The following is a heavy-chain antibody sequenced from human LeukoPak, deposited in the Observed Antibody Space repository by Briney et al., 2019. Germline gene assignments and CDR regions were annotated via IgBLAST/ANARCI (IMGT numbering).Heavy chain of an antibody. Sequence: ASVKVSCKASGGTFSSYAISWVRQAPGQGLEWMGGIIPIFGTANYAQKFQGRVMITADESTSTAYMELSSLRSEDTAVYYCARSIYCSRGSCYSEGDYWGQGTLVTVSS. J-gene: IGHJ4*02. CDR3: ARSIYCSRGSCYSEGDY. D-gene: IGHD2-15*01. V-gene: IGHV1-69*01. CDR1: GGTFSSYA. CDR2: IIPIFGTA.